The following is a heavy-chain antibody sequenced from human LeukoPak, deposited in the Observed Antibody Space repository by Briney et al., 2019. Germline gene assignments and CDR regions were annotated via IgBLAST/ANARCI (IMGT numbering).Heavy chain of an antibody. CDR2: ISSSSSYI. J-gene: IGHJ5*02. CDR3: ARDRNPYCGSTSCARGHWFDP. V-gene: IGHV3-21*01. CDR1: GFTFSSYS. D-gene: IGHD2-2*01. Sequence: GSLRLSCAASGFTFSSYSMNWVRQAPGKGLEWVSSISSSSSYIYYADSVKGRFTISRDNAKNSLYLQMNSLRAEDTAVYYCARDRNPYCGSTSCARGHWFDPWGQGTLVTVSS.